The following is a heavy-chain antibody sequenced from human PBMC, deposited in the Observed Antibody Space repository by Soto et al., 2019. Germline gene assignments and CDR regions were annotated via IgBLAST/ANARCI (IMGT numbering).Heavy chain of an antibody. CDR1: GYSFTGYY. CDR3: AREPATAKPEGVDF. V-gene: IGHV1-2*02. J-gene: IGHJ4*02. D-gene: IGHD1-1*01. CDR2: INPDSGAT. Sequence: HEHLVQSGAEVKRPGASLKVSCKASGYSFTGYYIHWVRQAPGQGLEWMGWINPDSGATNYAQNFQGRVTMTRDTSITTAYMELSRLRSGDTAVYYCAREPATAKPEGVDFWGQGTLVTVSS.